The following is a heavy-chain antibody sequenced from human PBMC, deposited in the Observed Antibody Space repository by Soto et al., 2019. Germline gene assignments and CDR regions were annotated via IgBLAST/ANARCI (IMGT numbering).Heavy chain of an antibody. J-gene: IGHJ5*02. D-gene: IGHD6-19*01. CDR3: TREQSDDNYFDP. CDR1: GGSISSGGYY. V-gene: IGHV4-31*02. Sequence: PSETLSLTCTVSGGSISSGGYYWSWIRQHPGKGLEWIGYIYYSGSTYYNPSLKSRVTISVDTPKNQFSLKLSSVTAAGTAVYYCTREQSDDNYFDPWGQGTLVTVSS. CDR2: IYYSGST.